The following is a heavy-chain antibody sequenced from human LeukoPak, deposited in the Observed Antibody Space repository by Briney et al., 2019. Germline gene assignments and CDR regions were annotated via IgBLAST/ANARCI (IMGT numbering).Heavy chain of an antibody. CDR3: ARGYCSSTSCYTFDC. V-gene: IGHV4-34*01. D-gene: IGHD2-2*02. J-gene: IGHJ4*02. Sequence: SETLSLTCAVYGGSFSGYYWGWIRQPPGKGLEWIGEINHSGSTNYNPSLKSRVTISVDTSKNQFSLKLSSVTAADTAVYYCARGYCSSTSCYTFDCWGQGTLVTVSS. CDR1: GGSFSGYY. CDR2: INHSGST.